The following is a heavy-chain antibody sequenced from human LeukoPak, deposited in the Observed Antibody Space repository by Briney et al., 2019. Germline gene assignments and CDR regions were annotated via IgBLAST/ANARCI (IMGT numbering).Heavy chain of an antibody. CDR2: MYHSGTT. CDR1: GASISSSNYY. CDR3: ARLGIQLADAFDI. Sequence: PSETLSLTCAVSGASISSSNYYWGWVRQSPGKGLEWIGSMYHSGTTYYNASLKSRDTISVDTSKKQFSLKLNSVTAADTAVYYCARLGIQLADAFDIWGQGTMVTVSS. V-gene: IGHV4-39*07. J-gene: IGHJ3*02. D-gene: IGHD5-18*01.